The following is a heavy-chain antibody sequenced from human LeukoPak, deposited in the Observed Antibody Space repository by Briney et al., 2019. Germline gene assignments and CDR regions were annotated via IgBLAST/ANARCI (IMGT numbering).Heavy chain of an antibody. D-gene: IGHD6-19*01. CDR2: ISGSGGST. Sequence: PGGSLRLSCAASGFTFSSYAMSWVRQAPGKGLEWVSAISGSGGSTYYADSVKGRFTISRDNSKNTLYLQMNSLRAEDTAVYYCAKCRSSGWFTPHYFDYWGQGTLVTVSS. CDR1: GFTFSSYA. V-gene: IGHV3-23*01. CDR3: AKCRSSGWFTPHYFDY. J-gene: IGHJ4*02.